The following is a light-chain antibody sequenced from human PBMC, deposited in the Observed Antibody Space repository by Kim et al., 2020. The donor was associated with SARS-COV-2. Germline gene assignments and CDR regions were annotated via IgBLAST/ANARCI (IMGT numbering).Light chain of an antibody. J-gene: IGKJ5*01. CDR1: QGISSY. V-gene: IGKV1-9*01. CDR3: QQSSGYPIT. Sequence: VGDRVSITCRASQGISSYLAWYQQKPGKAPKLLIYGSSTLQSGVPSRFSGSGSETATDFTITISSLQPEDFATYYCQQSSGYPITFGQGTRLEIK. CDR2: GSS.